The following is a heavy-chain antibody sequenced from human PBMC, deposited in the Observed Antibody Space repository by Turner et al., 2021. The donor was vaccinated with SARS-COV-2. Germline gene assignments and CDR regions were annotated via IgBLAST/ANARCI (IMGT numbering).Heavy chain of an antibody. J-gene: IGHJ3*02. D-gene: IGHD3-22*01. V-gene: IGHV3-21*02. CDR3: ARWHYFDSSGYYTQAFDI. Sequence: EVQLVESEGGLVKPGGSLRLSCAASELTFRSYSMNWVRQAPGKGLEWVSSISSSSSYIYYADSVKGRFTISRDKAKNSLYLQMNSLRAEDTAVYYCARWHYFDSSGYYTQAFDIWGQGTMVTVSS. CDR2: ISSSSSYI. CDR1: ELTFRSYS.